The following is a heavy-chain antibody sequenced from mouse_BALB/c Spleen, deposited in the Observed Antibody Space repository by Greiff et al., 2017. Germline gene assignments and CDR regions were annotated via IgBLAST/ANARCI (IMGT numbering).Heavy chain of an antibody. Sequence: QVTLKVCGPGILQPSQTLSLTCSFSGFSLSTSGMSVGWIRQPSGKGLEWLAPIWWNDDKYDNPALKSRLTISTDTSNNKVFLKIASVVTADTAACYCARRCAMDYWGQGTSVTVSS. CDR1: GFSLSTSGMS. CDR2: IWWNDDK. J-gene: IGHJ4*01. V-gene: IGHV8-8*01. CDR3: ARRCAMDY.